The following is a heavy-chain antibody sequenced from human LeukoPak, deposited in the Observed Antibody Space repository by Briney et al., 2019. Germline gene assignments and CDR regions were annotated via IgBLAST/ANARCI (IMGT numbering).Heavy chain of an antibody. CDR1: GFTFSSDS. J-gene: IGHJ4*02. V-gene: IGHV3-21*01. CDR3: ARDQDVAVAGTDFDY. CDR2: ISSISSYI. Sequence: GGSLRLSCAASGFTFSSDSMNWVRQAPGKGLEWVSSISSISSYIYYADSVKGRFTISRDNAKNSLYLQMNSLRAEDTAVYYCARDQDVAVAGTDFDYWGQGTLVTVSS. D-gene: IGHD6-19*01.